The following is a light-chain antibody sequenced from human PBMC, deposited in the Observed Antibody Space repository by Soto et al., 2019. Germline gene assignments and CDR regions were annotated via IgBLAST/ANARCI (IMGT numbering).Light chain of an antibody. CDR3: ASYTGTTAPWV. V-gene: IGLV2-14*03. CDR2: DVS. CDR1: STDIGHYNY. J-gene: IGLJ3*02. Sequence: QSVLTQPASVSGSPGQSITISCTGTSTDIGHYNYVSWYQQHPGRAPKVIIYDVSNRPSGVSNRFSGSKSGNTASLTISGLQADDEAHYYCASYTGTTAPWVFGGGTKLTVL.